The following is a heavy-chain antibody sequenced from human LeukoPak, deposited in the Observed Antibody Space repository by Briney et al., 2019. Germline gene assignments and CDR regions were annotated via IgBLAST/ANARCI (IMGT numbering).Heavy chain of an antibody. J-gene: IGHJ5*02. Sequence: ASVKVSCKASGYTFTSYYMHWVRQAPGQGLEWMGIINPSGGSTSYAQKFQGRVTITADESTSTAYMELSSLRSEDTAVYYCAARIAAAIGPIDWFDPWGQGTLVTVSS. CDR1: GYTFTSYY. CDR3: AARIAAAIGPIDWFDP. D-gene: IGHD6-13*01. V-gene: IGHV1-46*01. CDR2: INPSGGST.